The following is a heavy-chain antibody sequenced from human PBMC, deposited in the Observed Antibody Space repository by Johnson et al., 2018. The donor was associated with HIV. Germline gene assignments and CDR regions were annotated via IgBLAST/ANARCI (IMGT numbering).Heavy chain of an antibody. Sequence: QVQLVESGGGVVQPGRSLRLSCAASGFSLSSYAMHWVRQAPGKGLEWVAVISYDGSNKYYADSVKGRFTISRDNSKNTLFLQMNSLRPEDTAVYYCARVSLAYSYGYDAFDIWGQGTMVTVSS. J-gene: IGHJ3*02. V-gene: IGHV3-30*14. CDR3: ARVSLAYSYGYDAFDI. CDR1: GFSLSSYA. CDR2: ISYDGSNK. D-gene: IGHD5-18*01.